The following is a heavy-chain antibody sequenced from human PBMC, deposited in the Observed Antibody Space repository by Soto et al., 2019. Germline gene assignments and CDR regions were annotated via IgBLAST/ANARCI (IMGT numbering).Heavy chain of an antibody. V-gene: IGHV1-69*13. CDR2: IIPIFGTA. Sequence: SVKVSCKASGGTFSSYAISWVRQAPGQGLEWMGGIIPIFGTANYAQKFQGRVTITADESTSTAYMELSSLRSEDTAVYYCASHYYDSSGYPRFDYWGQGTLVTRLL. J-gene: IGHJ4*02. CDR3: ASHYYDSSGYPRFDY. D-gene: IGHD3-22*01. CDR1: GGTFSSYA.